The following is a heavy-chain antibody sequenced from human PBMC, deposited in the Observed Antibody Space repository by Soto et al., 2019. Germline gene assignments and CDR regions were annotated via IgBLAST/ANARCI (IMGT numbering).Heavy chain of an antibody. D-gene: IGHD3-3*01. J-gene: IGHJ4*02. V-gene: IGHV1-18*01. CDR3: XXXWFGVDY. CDR2: INAYNGNT. Sequence: QVQLVQSGAEVKKPGASVKVSCKASGYTFTSYGISWVRQAPGQGLEWMGWINAYNGNTNYAQKLQGRVTMTTDTSTSTAYMELRSLRSDXXAVXXXXXXWFGVDYWGQGTLVTVSS. CDR1: GYTFTSYG.